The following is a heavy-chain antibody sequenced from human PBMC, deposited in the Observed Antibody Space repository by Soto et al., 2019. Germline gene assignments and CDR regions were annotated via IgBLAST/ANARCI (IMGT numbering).Heavy chain of an antibody. CDR1: GGSISSGGYY. D-gene: IGHD2-15*01. V-gene: IGHV4-31*03. CDR2: IYYSGST. Sequence: PSETLSLTCTVSGGSISSGGYYWSWIRQHPGKGLEWIGYIYYSGSTYYNPSLKSRVTISVDTSKNQFSLKLSSVTAADTAVYYCARAVVVVAATGVYYMDVWGKGTTVTVS. CDR3: ARAVVVVAATGVYYMDV. J-gene: IGHJ6*03.